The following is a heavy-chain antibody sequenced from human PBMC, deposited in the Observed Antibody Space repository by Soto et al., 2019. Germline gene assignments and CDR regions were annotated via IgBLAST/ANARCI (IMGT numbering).Heavy chain of an antibody. CDR2: FYSNGDT. D-gene: IGHD4-17*01. Sequence: EVQLVETGGGLIQPGGSLRLSCAASGFSVGSNYMTWVRQSPGKGLEWVSLFYSNGDTDYADSVKGRFSISRDNFKNSLHLHMNNLRAEDRAVYHCARKSDSSPVVEADGDRGRGTLVTVSS. J-gene: IGHJ2*01. CDR1: GFSVGSNY. V-gene: IGHV3-53*02. CDR3: ARKSDSSPVVEADGD.